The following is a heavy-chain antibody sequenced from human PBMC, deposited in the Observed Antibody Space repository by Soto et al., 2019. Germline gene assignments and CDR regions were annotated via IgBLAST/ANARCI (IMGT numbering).Heavy chain of an antibody. D-gene: IGHD1-26*01. CDR2: IYYSGST. CDR3: ARGGRDWGFDY. CDR1: GGSIISGGYY. Sequence: LSLTCTVSGGSIISGGYYWSWIRQHPVKGLEWIGYIYYSGSTYYNPSLKSRVTISVDTSKNQFSLKLSSVTAADTAVYYCARGGRDWGFDYWGQGTLVTVSS. V-gene: IGHV4-31*03. J-gene: IGHJ4*02.